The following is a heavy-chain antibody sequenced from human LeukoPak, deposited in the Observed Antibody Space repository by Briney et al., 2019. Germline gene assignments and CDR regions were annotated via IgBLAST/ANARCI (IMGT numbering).Heavy chain of an antibody. Sequence: SETLSLTCAVYGESFSGFFWSWIRQSPGKGLEWIGESNQSGNTNYNASLKSRVSISVDTSKSQFSLRVSSVTAADTAVYYCARVRVDITRGARYGMDVWSEGTPVTVSS. CDR1: GESFSGFF. D-gene: IGHD3-22*01. CDR2: SNQSGNT. V-gene: IGHV4-34*01. CDR3: ARVRVDITRGARYGMDV. J-gene: IGHJ6*01.